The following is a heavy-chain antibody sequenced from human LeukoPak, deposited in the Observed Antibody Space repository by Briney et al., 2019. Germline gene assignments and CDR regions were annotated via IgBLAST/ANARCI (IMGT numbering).Heavy chain of an antibody. J-gene: IGHJ4*02. V-gene: IGHV4-39*01. CDR3: ASHPLLDY. Sequence: TSETLSLTCTVSGDSIRRDNYYWGWIRQPPGKGLEWIGSIYYSGSTYYNPSLKSRVSISVDPSKSQFSLKLTSVTAAGTAVYYCASHPLLDYWGQGSLVTVSS. CDR1: GDSIRRDNYY. CDR2: IYYSGST. D-gene: IGHD3-16*02.